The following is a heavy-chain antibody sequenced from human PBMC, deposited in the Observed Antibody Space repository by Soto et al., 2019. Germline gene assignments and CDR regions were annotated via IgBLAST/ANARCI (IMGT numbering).Heavy chain of an antibody. J-gene: IGHJ3*02. CDR1: GGTFSSYA. V-gene: IGHV1-69*06. CDR3: AREGRDYDFWSGNDAFDI. D-gene: IGHD3-3*01. Sequence: QVQLVQSGAEVKKPGSSVKVSCKASGGTFSSYAISWVRQAPGQGLEWMGGIIPIFGTANYTQKFQGRVTITADKSTSTAYMELRSLRSEDTAVYYCAREGRDYDFWSGNDAFDIWGQGTMVTVSS. CDR2: IIPIFGTA.